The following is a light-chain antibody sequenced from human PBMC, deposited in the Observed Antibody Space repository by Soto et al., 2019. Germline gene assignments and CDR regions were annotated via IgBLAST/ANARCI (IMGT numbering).Light chain of an antibody. V-gene: IGKV3-15*01. Sequence: EIVLTQSPGTLSLSPGERATLSCRASQSVSSSYLAWYQQKPGQAPRLLIYGASTRATGIPVRFSGSESGTEFTLTISSLQSEDFAVYYCQQYNKGPVTFGQGTKVDI. CDR2: GAS. CDR3: QQYNKGPVT. CDR1: QSVSSSY. J-gene: IGKJ1*01.